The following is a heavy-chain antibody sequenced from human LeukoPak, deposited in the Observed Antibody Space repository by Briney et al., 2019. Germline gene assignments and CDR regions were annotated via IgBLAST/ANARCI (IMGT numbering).Heavy chain of an antibody. J-gene: IGHJ4*02. CDR1: GYTLTELS. V-gene: IGHV1-24*01. Sequence: ASVKVSCKVSGYTLTELSMHWVRQAPGKGLEWMGGFDPEDGETIYAQKFQGRVTMTEDTSTDTAYMELSSLRSEDTAVYYCATDRGYCGGDCYSYWGQGTLVTVSS. CDR3: ATDRGYCGGDCYSY. D-gene: IGHD2-21*02. CDR2: FDPEDGET.